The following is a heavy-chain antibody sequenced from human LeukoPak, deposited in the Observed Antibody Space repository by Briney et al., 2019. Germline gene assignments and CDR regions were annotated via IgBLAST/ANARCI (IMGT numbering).Heavy chain of an antibody. CDR2: LSSSSCYI. D-gene: IGHD5-24*01. V-gene: IGHV3-21*04. J-gene: IGHJ3*02. CDR3: AKAGMARDAFDI. CDR1: GFPFSSYS. Sequence: KPGGSLRLSCAASGFPFSSYSMNWVRQAPGKGLEWVSSLSSSSCYIYYADSVKGRYTISRDNSKNTLYLQMNSLRAEDTAVYYCAKAGMARDAFDIWGQGTMVTVSS.